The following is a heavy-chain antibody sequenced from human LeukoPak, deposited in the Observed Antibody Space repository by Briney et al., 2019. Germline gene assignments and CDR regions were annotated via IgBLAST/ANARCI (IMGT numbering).Heavy chain of an antibody. D-gene: IGHD2-2*01. V-gene: IGHV3-33*01. Sequence: GGSLRLSCAASGFTFSSYGMHWVRQAPGKGLEWVAVIWYDGSNKYYADSVKGRFTISRDNSKNTLYLQMNSLRAEDTAVYYCAARDIVVVPAAGYNWFDPWGQGTLVTVSS. CDR3: AARDIVVVPAAGYNWFDP. J-gene: IGHJ5*02. CDR2: IWYDGSNK. CDR1: GFTFSSYG.